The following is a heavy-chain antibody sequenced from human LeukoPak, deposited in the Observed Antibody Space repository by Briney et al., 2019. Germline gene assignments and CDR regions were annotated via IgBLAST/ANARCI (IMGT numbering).Heavy chain of an antibody. J-gene: IGHJ4*02. Sequence: SGPTLVNPTQTLTLTCTFSGFSLSTTGVGVGWIRQPPGKALEWLALIYCNDDKRYSPSLNRRLIITKDTSKNQLVLMITVLAAGDTAPYYWAPRLDGGSGTYSYYFDYWGQGTLVTVSS. D-gene: IGHD3-10*01. CDR1: GFSLSTTGVG. CDR2: IYCNDDK. V-gene: IGHV2-5*01. CDR3: APRLDGGSGTYSYYFDY.